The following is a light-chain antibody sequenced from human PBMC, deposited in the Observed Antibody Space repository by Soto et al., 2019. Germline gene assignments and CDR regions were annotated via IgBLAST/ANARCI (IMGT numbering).Light chain of an antibody. CDR3: QVWDSSTVV. J-gene: IGLJ2*01. Sequence: SYELTQPLSVSVALGQTARITCGGNNIGTKSVHWYQQKPGQAPVLVIYRDNNRPSGIPERFSGSNSGNTATLTISRAQAGDEVDYSCQVWDSSTVVFGGGTKVTVL. CDR1: NIGTKS. V-gene: IGLV3-9*01. CDR2: RDN.